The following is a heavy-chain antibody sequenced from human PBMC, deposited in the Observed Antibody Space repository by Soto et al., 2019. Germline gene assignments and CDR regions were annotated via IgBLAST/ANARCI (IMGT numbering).Heavy chain of an antibody. CDR2: ISSGSYTI. CDR3: ASDLYYAGLEY. V-gene: IGHV3-48*02. Sequence: EVQLVESGGGLVQPGGSLRLSCAAAGFTFSDYSMNWVRQAPGKGLEWISYISSGSYTIDYADSVKGRFTISRDNAKNSLYLQMNSIRDEDTAMYYCASDLYYAGLEYGVPLTLFTVSS. CDR1: GFTFSDYS. J-gene: IGHJ4*02. D-gene: IGHD2-2*01.